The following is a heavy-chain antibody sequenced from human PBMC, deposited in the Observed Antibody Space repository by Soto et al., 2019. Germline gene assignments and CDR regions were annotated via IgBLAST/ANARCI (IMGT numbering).Heavy chain of an antibody. CDR1: GFTFSSYE. V-gene: IGHV3-48*03. CDR2: ISSSGSTI. Sequence: PGGTLRLSFVASGFTFSSYEMNWVRQAPGKGLEWVSYISSSGSTIYYADSVKGRFTISRDNAKNSLYLQMNSLRAEDTAVYYCARLYYDFWSGYYLYGMDVWGQGTTVTVSS. D-gene: IGHD3-3*01. J-gene: IGHJ6*02. CDR3: ARLYYDFWSGYYLYGMDV.